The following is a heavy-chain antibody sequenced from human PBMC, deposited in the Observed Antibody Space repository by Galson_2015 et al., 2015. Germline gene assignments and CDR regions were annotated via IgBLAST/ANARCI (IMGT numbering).Heavy chain of an antibody. CDR1: GFTFSSYG. V-gene: IGHV3-30*18. CDR2: ISYDGSNK. D-gene: IGHD5-18*01. J-gene: IGHJ4*02. CDR3: AKAHTSGYSYGPLDY. Sequence: SLRLSCAASGFTFSSYGMHWVRQAPGKGLEWVAVISYDGSNKYYADSVKGRFTISRDNSKNTLYLQMNSLRAEDTAVYYCAKAHTSGYSYGPLDYWGQGTLVTVSS.